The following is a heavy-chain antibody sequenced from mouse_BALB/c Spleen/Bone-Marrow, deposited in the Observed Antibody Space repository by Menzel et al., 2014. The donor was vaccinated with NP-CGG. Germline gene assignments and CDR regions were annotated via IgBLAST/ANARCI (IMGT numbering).Heavy chain of an antibody. CDR1: GFTFNTCA. V-gene: IGHV10-1*02. J-gene: IGHJ4*01. D-gene: IGHD2-1*01. CDR2: IRSKSNNYTT. CDR3: VRHGYGNYGAMDY. Sequence: EVHLVESGGGLVRPKGSLKLSCAASGFTFNTCAMNWVRQAPGKGLEWVARIRSKSNNYTTYYADSVKDRFTISRYDSQNMLYLQMNNLKTEDTAMYYCVRHGYGNYGAMDYWGQGTSVTVSS.